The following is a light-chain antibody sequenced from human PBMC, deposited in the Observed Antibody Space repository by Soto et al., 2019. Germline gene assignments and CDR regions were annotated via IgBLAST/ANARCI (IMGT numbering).Light chain of an antibody. CDR1: SSDVGSYNL. Sequence: QSVLTHPASGTGSPGQSLTIFCTGTSSDVGSYNLVSWYQQHPGKAPKLMIYEVSKRPSGVSNRFSGSKSGNTASLTISGLQAEDEADYYCCSYAGSSTYVFGTGTKV. J-gene: IGLJ1*01. CDR3: CSYAGSSTYV. V-gene: IGLV2-23*02. CDR2: EVS.